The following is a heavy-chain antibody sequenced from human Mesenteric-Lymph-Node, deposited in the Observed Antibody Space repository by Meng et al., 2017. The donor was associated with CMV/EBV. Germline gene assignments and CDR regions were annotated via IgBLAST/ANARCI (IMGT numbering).Heavy chain of an antibody. CDR1: GFTFSSYA. V-gene: IGHV3-23*01. CDR2: ISDSGGST. CDR3: AKVSYGGGYGENFDY. J-gene: IGHJ4*02. Sequence: GSLRLSCAASGFTFSSYAMTWVRQAPGKGLEWVSDISDSGGSTYYADSVKGRFTISRDNSKNTLYLQMNSLRAEDTAVYYCAKVSYGGGYGENFDYWGQGTLVTVSS. D-gene: IGHD5-18*01.